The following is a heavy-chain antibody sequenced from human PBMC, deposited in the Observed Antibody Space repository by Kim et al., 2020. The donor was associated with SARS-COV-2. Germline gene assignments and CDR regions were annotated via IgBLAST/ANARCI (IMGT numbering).Heavy chain of an antibody. V-gene: IGHV3-30*02. Sequence: VTGRFTISSDNSKNTLYLQMNSLRAEDTAVYYCAKDPRYSSSYYYYGMDVWGQGTTVTVSS. J-gene: IGHJ6*02. CDR3: AKDPRYSSSYYYYGMDV. D-gene: IGHD6-13*01.